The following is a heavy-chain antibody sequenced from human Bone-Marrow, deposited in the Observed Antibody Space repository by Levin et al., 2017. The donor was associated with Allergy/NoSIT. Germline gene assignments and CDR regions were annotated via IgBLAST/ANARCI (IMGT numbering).Heavy chain of an antibody. CDR1: GGSIRSPNHF. D-gene: IGHD4-11*01. CDR2: IHSTGNA. J-gene: IGHJ3*01. V-gene: IGHV4-39*01. Sequence: SETLSLTCSVSGGSIRSPNHFWAWVRQSPGKGLEWIGSIHSTGNAYYNPSLERRLSMSVDISKNQFSLNLRSVTAADSAVYCCATQNYDDSKFIRDALHVWGQGTRVTVSS. CDR3: ATQNYDDSKFIRDALHV.